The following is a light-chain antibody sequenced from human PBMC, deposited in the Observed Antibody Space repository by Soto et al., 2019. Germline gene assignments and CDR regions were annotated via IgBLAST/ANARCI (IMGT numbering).Light chain of an antibody. CDR1: SSDVGSYNL. CDR2: EVS. V-gene: IGLV2-23*02. Sequence: LTQPASGSGAAGQSISISCTGTSSDVGSYNLVSWYQQHPGKAPKLMIYEVSKRPSGVSNRFSGSKSGNTASLTISGLQAEDEADYYCCSYAGSSSLFGTGTKVTV. CDR3: CSYAGSSSL. J-gene: IGLJ1*01.